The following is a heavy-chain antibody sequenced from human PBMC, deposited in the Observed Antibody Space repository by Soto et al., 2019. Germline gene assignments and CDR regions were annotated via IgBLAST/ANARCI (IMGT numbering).Heavy chain of an antibody. J-gene: IGHJ4*02. CDR2: INHSGST. Sequence: QVQLQQWGAGLFKPSETLSLTCAVYGGSFSGYYWSWIRQPPGKGLEWIGEINHSGSTNYNPSPKSRVTISVDTSKNQFSLKLSSVTAADTAVYYCASWENYGDYVKDYWGQGTLVTVSS. D-gene: IGHD4-17*01. CDR3: ASWENYGDYVKDY. V-gene: IGHV4-34*01. CDR1: GGSFSGYY.